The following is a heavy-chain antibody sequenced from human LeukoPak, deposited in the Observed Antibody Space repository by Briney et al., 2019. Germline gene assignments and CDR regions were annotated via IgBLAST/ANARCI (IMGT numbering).Heavy chain of an antibody. CDR1: GFTFSSYA. Sequence: GGSLRLSCAASGFTFSSYAMHWVRQAPGKGLEWVAVISYDGSNKYYADSVKGRFTISRDNSKNTLYLQMNSLRAEDTAVYYCAREVGAYPAEDYWGQGTLVTVSS. CDR2: ISYDGSNK. D-gene: IGHD2-2*01. CDR3: AREVGAYPAEDY. J-gene: IGHJ4*02. V-gene: IGHV3-30-3*01.